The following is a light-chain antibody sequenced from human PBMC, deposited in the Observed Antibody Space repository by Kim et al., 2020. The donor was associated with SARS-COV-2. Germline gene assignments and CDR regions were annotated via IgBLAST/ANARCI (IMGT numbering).Light chain of an antibody. J-gene: IGLJ3*02. CDR1: NTGSKS. CDR3: QVWDSSSGHRV. V-gene: IGLV3-21*04. CDR2: YDS. Sequence: SYELTQPPSVSVAPGKTARITCGGNNTGSKSVHWYQQKPGQAPVLVIYYDSDRPSGIPERFSGSNSGNTATLTISRVEAGDEADYYCQVWDSSSGHRVFGGGTKLTVL.